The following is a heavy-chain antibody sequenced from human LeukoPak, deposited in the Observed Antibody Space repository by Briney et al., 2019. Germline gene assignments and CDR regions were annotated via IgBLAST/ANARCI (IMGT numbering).Heavy chain of an antibody. CDR2: ISGSGGST. V-gene: IGHV3-23*01. J-gene: IGHJ4*02. D-gene: IGHD3-22*01. CDR1: GFTFSSYA. Sequence: GGSLRLSCAASGFTFSSYAMSWVRQAPGKGLEWVSAISGSGGSTYYADSVKDRFTISRDNSKNTLYLQMNSLRAEDTAVYYCATRREHYYDSGLDYWGQGTLVTVSS. CDR3: ATRREHYYDSGLDY.